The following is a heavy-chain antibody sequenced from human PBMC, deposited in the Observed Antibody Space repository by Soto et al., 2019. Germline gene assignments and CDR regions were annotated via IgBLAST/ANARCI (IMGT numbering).Heavy chain of an antibody. V-gene: IGHV3-33*08. J-gene: IGHJ4*02. CDR3: AREASAEGDCDY. CDR1: GFTFSSYS. Sequence: SLRLAGAASGFTFSSYSMNWVRQAPGKGLEWVAVIWYDGSNKYYADSVKGRFTISRDNSKNTLYLQMNSLRAEDTAVYYCAREASAEGDCDYRCQGTPVTVSA. CDR2: IWYDGSNK.